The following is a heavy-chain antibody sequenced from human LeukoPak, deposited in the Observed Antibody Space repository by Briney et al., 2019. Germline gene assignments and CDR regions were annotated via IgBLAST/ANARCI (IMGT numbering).Heavy chain of an antibody. D-gene: IGHD3-22*01. CDR2: ISGSGGST. CDR1: GFTFSSYA. J-gene: IGHJ4*02. CDR3: AKVVSYYYDSSGTLFDY. V-gene: IGHV3-23*01. Sequence: PGGSLRLSCAASGFTFSSYAMSWVRQAPGKGLEWVSAISGSGGSTYYADSVKGRFTISRDNSKNTLYLQMNSLRAEDTAVYYCAKVVSYYYDSSGTLFDYWGQGTLVTVSS.